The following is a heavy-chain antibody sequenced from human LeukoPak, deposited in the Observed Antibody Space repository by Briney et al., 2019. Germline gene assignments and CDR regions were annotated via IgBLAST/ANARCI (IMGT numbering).Heavy chain of an antibody. V-gene: IGHV4-39*07. CDR2: IYYSGST. J-gene: IGHJ3*02. Sequence: KPSETLSLTCTVSGGSISSSSYYWGWIRQPPGKGLEWIGSIYYSGSTYYNPSLKSRVTISVDTSKNQFSLKLSSVTAADTAVYYCARGGYGDLDAFDIWGQGTMVTVSS. CDR3: ARGGYGDLDAFDI. CDR1: GGSISSSSYY. D-gene: IGHD4-17*01.